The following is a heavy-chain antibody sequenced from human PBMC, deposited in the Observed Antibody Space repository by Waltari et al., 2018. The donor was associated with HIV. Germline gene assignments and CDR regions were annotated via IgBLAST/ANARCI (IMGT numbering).Heavy chain of an antibody. Sequence: QVQLVQSGAEVKKPGASVQVSCKASGYTFTGYYMHWVRQAPGQGLEWMGRINPNSGGTNYAQKFQGRVTMTRDTSISTAYMELSRLRSDDTAVYYYARGREVTDGWFDPWGQGTLVTVSS. J-gene: IGHJ5*02. CDR1: GYTFTGYY. CDR2: INPNSGGT. V-gene: IGHV1-2*06. CDR3: ARGREVTDGWFDP. D-gene: IGHD4-4*01.